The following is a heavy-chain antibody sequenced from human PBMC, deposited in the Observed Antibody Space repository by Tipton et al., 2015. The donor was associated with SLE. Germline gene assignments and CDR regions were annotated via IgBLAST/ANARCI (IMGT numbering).Heavy chain of an antibody. CDR1: GFTFSSYW. V-gene: IGHV4-34*01. J-gene: IGHJ4*02. CDR3: ARAQVATRLFDY. D-gene: IGHD5-12*01. Sequence: LRLSCAASGFTFSSYWMSWVRQAPGKGLEWIGEINHSGSTNYNPSLKSRVTISVDTSKNQFSLKLSSVTAADTAVYYCARAQVATRLFDYWGQGTLVTVSS. CDR2: INHSGST.